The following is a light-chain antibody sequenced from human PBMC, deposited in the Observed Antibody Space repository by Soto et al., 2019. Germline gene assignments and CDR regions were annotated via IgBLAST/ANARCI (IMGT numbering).Light chain of an antibody. Sequence: QSALTQPASVSGSPGQSITISCTGTSSDVGGYNYVSWYQQHPGKAPTLMIYDVSNRPSGVSNRFSGSKSGNTASLTISGLQAEDEADYYCSSYTSSSTRGVVFGGGTKLTVL. V-gene: IGLV2-14*01. CDR3: SSYTSSSTRGVV. J-gene: IGLJ2*01. CDR1: SSDVGGYNY. CDR2: DVS.